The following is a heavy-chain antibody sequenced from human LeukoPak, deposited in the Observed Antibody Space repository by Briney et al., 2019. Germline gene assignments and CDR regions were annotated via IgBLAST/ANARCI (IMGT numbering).Heavy chain of an antibody. Sequence: GASVKVSCKASGYTFTGYYVHWVRQAPGPGLGWMGWINPNSGDTNYAQTFQGRVTMTRDTAISTAYMELSRLRSDDTAVYYCARVGPEILTGYLYWGQGTLVTVSS. D-gene: IGHD3-9*01. CDR2: INPNSGDT. J-gene: IGHJ4*02. V-gene: IGHV1-2*02. CDR3: ARVGPEILTGYLY. CDR1: GYTFTGYY.